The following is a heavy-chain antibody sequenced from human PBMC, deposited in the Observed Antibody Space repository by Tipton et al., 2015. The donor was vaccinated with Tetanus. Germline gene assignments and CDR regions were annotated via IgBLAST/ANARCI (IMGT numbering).Heavy chain of an antibody. CDR2: ISWNSGSI. Sequence: RSLRLSCAASGFTFDDYAMHWVRQAPGKGLEWVSGISWNSGSIGYADSVKGRFTISRDNAKNSLYLQMNSPRAEDTALYYCAKRAYGGAFDIWGQGTMVTVSS. D-gene: IGHD4-17*01. CDR3: AKRAYGGAFDI. J-gene: IGHJ3*02. CDR1: GFTFDDYA. V-gene: IGHV3-9*01.